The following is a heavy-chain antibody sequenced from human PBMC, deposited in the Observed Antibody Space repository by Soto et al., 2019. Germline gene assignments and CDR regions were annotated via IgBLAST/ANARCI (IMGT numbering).Heavy chain of an antibody. CDR2: IYHSGST. D-gene: IGHD6-6*01. J-gene: IGHJ4*02. CDR3: ARRIGSSTYYFDY. CDR1: GGSISMGGYS. Sequence: SDTLSLTCAVSGGSISMGGYSWSWIRHPPGKGLEWIGYIYHSGSTYYNPSLKSRVTISVDRSKNQFSLKLSSVTAAGTAVYYCARRIGSSTYYFDYWGQGALVTISS. V-gene: IGHV4-30-2*01.